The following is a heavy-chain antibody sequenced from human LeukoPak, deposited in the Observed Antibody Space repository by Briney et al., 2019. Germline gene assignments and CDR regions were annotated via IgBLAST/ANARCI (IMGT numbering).Heavy chain of an antibody. D-gene: IGHD4-17*01. J-gene: IGHJ4*02. CDR1: AFTFSTYA. V-gene: IGHV3-23*01. Sequence: GGSLRLSCAASAFTFSTYAMSWVRQAPGKGLEWVSAISAGADSTYYADSVQGRFTISRDNSKNTPYLQMSGLRAEDTAVYVCARGAYGDYDCWGQGTLVTVSS. CDR2: ISAGADST. CDR3: ARGAYGDYDC.